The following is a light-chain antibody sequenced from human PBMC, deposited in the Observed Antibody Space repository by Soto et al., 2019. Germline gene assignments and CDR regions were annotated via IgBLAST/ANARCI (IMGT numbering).Light chain of an antibody. V-gene: IGKV1-5*01. CDR1: QSLDNC. Sequence: TQMTQPPSTLSAFIGDRVTITCRASQSLDNCLAWYQQKPGKATKLLIYDVSSLESGVPSRFSGSESETEFTLTISRLLPDDFGTDYCHQYNRDWKFGQGTNVDI. CDR2: DVS. CDR3: HQYNRDWK. J-gene: IGKJ1*01.